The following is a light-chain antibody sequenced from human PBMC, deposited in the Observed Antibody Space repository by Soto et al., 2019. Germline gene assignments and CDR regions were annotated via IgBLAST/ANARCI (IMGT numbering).Light chain of an antibody. CDR3: QQSYKMPS. CDR2: ATS. V-gene: IGKV1-39*01. J-gene: IGKJ5*01. CDR1: RNVSIY. Sequence: EIPLTQSPSSLASSVGDIVTVTCRASRNVSIYLNCYQHKPGKGPTLLIHATSNLQIGVPSRFSGSGSGTEFTLTISSLEPEDFGTYYCQQSYKMPSFGQGTRLEIK.